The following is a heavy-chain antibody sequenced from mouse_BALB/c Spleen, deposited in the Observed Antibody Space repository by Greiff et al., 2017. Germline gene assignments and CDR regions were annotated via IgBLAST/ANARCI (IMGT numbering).Heavy chain of an antibody. CDR1: GYSITSGYY. V-gene: IGHV3-6*02. D-gene: IGHD2-2*01. J-gene: IGHJ3*01. CDR3: ARGDSGYGRGFAY. CDR2: ISYDGSN. Sequence: EVQLVESGPGLVKPSQSLSLTCSVTGYSITSGYYWNWIRQFPGNKLEWMGYISYDGSNNYNPSLKNRISITRDTSKNQFFLKLNSVTTEDTATYYCARGDSGYGRGFAYWGQGTLVTVSA.